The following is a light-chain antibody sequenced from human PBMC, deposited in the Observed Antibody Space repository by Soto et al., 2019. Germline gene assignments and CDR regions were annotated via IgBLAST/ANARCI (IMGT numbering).Light chain of an antibody. CDR2: DVI. J-gene: IGLJ1*01. CDR1: SSDIGAYKY. Sequence: QSALTQPASVSGSPGQSITISCTGSSSDIGAYKYVSWYQHHPGKAPQLIIFDVINRPSGVSNRFSGSKSGNTASLTIFGLQAEDEADYYCFSYTSSTMYVFGTGTKLTVL. CDR3: FSYTSSTMYV. V-gene: IGLV2-14*03.